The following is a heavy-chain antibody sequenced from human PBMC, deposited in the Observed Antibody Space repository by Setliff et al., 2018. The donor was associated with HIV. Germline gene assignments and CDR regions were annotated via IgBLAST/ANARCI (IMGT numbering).Heavy chain of an antibody. V-gene: IGHV4-39*07. D-gene: IGHD4-4*01. Sequence: PSETLSLTCTVPGGSIIYTSYYWGWIRQPPGKGLEWIGSIYYSGSVYYNPSLKSRVTISVDTTKNQFSLKVKSVTAADTAMYFCARVGGKGYSNFLDSWGQGALVTVSS. CDR3: ARVGGKGYSNFLDS. CDR2: IYYSGSV. CDR1: GGSIIYTSYY. J-gene: IGHJ4*02.